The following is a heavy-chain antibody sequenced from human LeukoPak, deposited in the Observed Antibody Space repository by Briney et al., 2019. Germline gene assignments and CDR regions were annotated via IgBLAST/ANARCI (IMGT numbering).Heavy chain of an antibody. D-gene: IGHD3-16*01. CDR1: GGTFSSYA. V-gene: IGHV1-69*04. CDR2: IIPILGIA. CDR3: ANQPSPHTWGIFDY. J-gene: IGHJ4*02. Sequence: SVKVSCKASGGTFSSYAISWVRQAPGQGPEWMGRIIPILGIANYAQKFQGRVTITADKSTSTAYMELSSLRSEDTAVYYCANQPSPHTWGIFDYWGQGTLVTVSS.